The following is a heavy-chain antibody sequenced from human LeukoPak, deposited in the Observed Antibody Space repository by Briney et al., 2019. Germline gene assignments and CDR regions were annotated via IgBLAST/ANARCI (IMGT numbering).Heavy chain of an antibody. CDR1: GGSISSGDYY. Sequence: PSETLSLTCTVSGGSISSGDYYWSWIRQHPGKGLEWIGYIYYSGSTYYNPSLKSRVTISVDTSKNQFSLKLSSVTAADTAVYYCASGVERCSSTSCYRAEVRDYYYMDVWGKGTTVTVSS. V-gene: IGHV4-31*03. CDR2: IYYSGST. D-gene: IGHD2-2*02. CDR3: ASGVERCSSTSCYRAEVRDYYYMDV. J-gene: IGHJ6*03.